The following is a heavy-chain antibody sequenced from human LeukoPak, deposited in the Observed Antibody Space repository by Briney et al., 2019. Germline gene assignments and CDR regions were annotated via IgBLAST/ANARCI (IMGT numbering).Heavy chain of an antibody. J-gene: IGHJ4*02. Sequence: SETLSLTCTVSGGSISSYYWSWIRQPPGKGLEWTGYIYYSGSTNYNPSLKSRVTISVDTSKNQFSLKLSSVTAADTAVYYCARLWGATREYYFDYWGQGTLVTVSS. CDR2: IYYSGST. V-gene: IGHV4-59*01. CDR3: ARLWGATREYYFDY. CDR1: GGSISSYY. D-gene: IGHD1-26*01.